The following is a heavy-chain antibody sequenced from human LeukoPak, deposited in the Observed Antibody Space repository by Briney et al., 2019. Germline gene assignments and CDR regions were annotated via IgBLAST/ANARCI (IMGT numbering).Heavy chain of an antibody. D-gene: IGHD2-15*01. Sequence: SETLSLTCAVYGGSFSGYCWSWIRQPPGKGLEWIGEINHSGGTNYNPSLKGRVTISVDTSKNQFSLKLSSVTAADTAVYYCAREGGPSFDYWGQGTLVTVSS. CDR3: AREGGPSFDY. CDR2: INHSGGT. CDR1: GGSFSGYC. J-gene: IGHJ4*02. V-gene: IGHV4-34*01.